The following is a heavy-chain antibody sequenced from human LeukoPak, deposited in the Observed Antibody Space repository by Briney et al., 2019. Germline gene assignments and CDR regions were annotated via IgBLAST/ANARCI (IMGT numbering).Heavy chain of an antibody. J-gene: IGHJ4*02. CDR2: IIPIFGTA. D-gene: IGHD3-16*01. V-gene: IGHV1-69*06. CDR1: GGTFSSYA. Sequence: GASVKVSCKASGGTFSSYAISWVRQAPGQGLEWMGGIIPIFGTANYAQKFQGRVTITADKSTSTAYMELSSLRSEDTAVYYCATLGDRLTGAYYFDYWGQGTLVTVSS. CDR3: ATLGDRLTGAYYFDY.